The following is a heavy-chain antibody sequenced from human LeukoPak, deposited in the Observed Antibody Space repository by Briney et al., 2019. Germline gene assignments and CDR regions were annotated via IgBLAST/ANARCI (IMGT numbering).Heavy chain of an antibody. V-gene: IGHV3-43D*03. J-gene: IGHJ4*02. Sequence: GGSLRLSCAASGFTFDDYAMHWVRQAPGKGLEWVSLSWDGGSTHYTDSVKGRFTISRDNSKNSLYLQMNSLRAEDTALYYCAKDIRGSTSWYGLDYWGQGTLVTVSS. CDR1: GFTFDDYA. CDR2: SWDGGST. D-gene: IGHD6-13*01. CDR3: AKDIRGSTSWYGLDY.